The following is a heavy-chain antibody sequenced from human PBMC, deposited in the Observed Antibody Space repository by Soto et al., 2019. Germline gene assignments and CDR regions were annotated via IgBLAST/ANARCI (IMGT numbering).Heavy chain of an antibody. Sequence: SVKVACKASGFTFTSSAVQWVRQARGQRLEWIGWIVVGSGNTNYAQKFQERVTITRDMSTSTAYMELSSLRSEDTAVYYCAAESIWRGYPLFDYLGQGTLVTVSS. D-gene: IGHD3-3*01. CDR1: GFTFTSSA. CDR2: IVVGSGNT. J-gene: IGHJ4*02. V-gene: IGHV1-58*01. CDR3: AAESIWRGYPLFDY.